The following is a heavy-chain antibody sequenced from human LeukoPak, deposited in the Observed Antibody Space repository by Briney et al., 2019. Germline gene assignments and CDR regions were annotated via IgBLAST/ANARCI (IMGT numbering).Heavy chain of an antibody. D-gene: IGHD3-10*01. CDR2: INHSGSA. CDR1: GGSFSGYY. J-gene: IGHJ5*02. CDR3: ARGPDSGSYFAWFDP. Sequence: SETLSLTCAVYGGSFSGYYWNWIRQPPGKGLEWIGEINHSGSAYYNPSLKSRVTISVDTSKNQVSLKLTSVTAADTAVYYRARGPDSGSYFAWFDPWGQGTLVTVSS. V-gene: IGHV4-34*01.